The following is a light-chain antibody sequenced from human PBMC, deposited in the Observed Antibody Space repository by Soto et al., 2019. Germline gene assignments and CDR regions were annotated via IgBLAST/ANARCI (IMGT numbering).Light chain of an antibody. CDR2: RNS. CDR3: QSYDSSLSGSV. V-gene: IGLV1-40*01. J-gene: IGLJ3*02. CDR1: SSNIGAGYD. Sequence: QSVLTQPPSVSGAPGQRVTISCTGSSSNIGAGYDVHWYQQLPGTAPKLLIYRNSNRPSGVPDRFSGSKSGTSASLAITGLQAEAEADYYCQSYDSSLSGSVFGGGTKVTVL.